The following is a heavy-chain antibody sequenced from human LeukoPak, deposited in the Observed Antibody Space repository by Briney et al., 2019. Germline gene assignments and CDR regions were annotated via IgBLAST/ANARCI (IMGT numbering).Heavy chain of an antibody. CDR1: GFTFSSYA. D-gene: IGHD6-19*01. Sequence: GGSLRLSCAASGFTFSSYAMNWVRQAPGKGLEWVSSISSSSSYICYADSVKGRFTISRDNAKNSLYLQMNSLRAEDTAVYYCARDSSVGAENWYSSGWDDAFDIWGQGTMVTVSS. CDR3: ARDSSVGAENWYSSGWDDAFDI. CDR2: ISSSSSYI. V-gene: IGHV3-21*01. J-gene: IGHJ3*02.